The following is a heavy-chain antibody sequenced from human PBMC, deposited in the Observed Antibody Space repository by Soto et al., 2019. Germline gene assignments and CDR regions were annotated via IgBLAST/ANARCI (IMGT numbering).Heavy chain of an antibody. CDR2: MNPNSGNT. V-gene: IGHV1-8*02. J-gene: IGHJ6*02. CDR3: ARWIAVAGGGGYYGMDV. CDR1: GYTFTSYD. D-gene: IGHD6-19*01. Sequence: QVQLVQSGAEVKKPGASVKVSSKASGYTFTSYDINWVRQATGQGLEWMGWMNPNSGNTGYAQKFQGRVTMTRNTSISTAYMELSSLRSEDTAVYYCARWIAVAGGGGYYGMDVWGQGSTVTVSS.